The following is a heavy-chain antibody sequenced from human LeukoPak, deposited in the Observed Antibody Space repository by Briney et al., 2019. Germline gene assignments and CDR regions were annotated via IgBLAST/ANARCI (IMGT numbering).Heavy chain of an antibody. D-gene: IGHD2-21*02. J-gene: IGHJ5*02. CDR1: GYTFTSYG. CDR3: ARAVVTAQLDWFDP. V-gene: IGHV1-18*01. Sequence: GASVKVSCKASGYTFTSYGISWVRQAPGQGLEWMGWISAYNGNTNYAQKLQGRVTMTTDTSTSTAYMELRSLRSDDTVVYYCARAVVTAQLDWFDPWGQGTLVTVSS. CDR2: ISAYNGNT.